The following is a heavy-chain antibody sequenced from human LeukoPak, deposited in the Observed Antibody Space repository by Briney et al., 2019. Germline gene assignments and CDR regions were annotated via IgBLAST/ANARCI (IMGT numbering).Heavy chain of an antibody. CDR1: GFTVSSNY. J-gene: IGHJ4*02. Sequence: GGSLRLSCAASGFTVSSNYMSWVRQAPGKGLVWVSGINSDGSGTRYADSVKGRFTISRDNAKNTLYLQMNSLRAEDTAVYYCARGGWELLWGDCWGQGTLVTVSS. CDR3: ARGGWELLWGDC. D-gene: IGHD1-26*01. CDR2: INSDGSGT. V-gene: IGHV3-74*01.